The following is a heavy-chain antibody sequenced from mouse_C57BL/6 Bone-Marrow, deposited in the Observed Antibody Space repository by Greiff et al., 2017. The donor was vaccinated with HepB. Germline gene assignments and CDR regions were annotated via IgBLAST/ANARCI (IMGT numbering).Heavy chain of an antibody. D-gene: IGHD1-1*01. CDR3: ARSYYGSCYAMDY. CDR1: GYTFTSYW. J-gene: IGHJ4*01. V-gene: IGHV1-55*01. CDR2: IYPGSGST. Sequence: QVQLQQPGAELVKPGASVKMSCKASGYTFTSYWITWVKQRPGQGLEWIGDIYPGSGSTNYNEKFKSKATLTVDTSSSTAYMQLSSLTSEDSAVYYCARSYYGSCYAMDYWGQGTSVTVSS.